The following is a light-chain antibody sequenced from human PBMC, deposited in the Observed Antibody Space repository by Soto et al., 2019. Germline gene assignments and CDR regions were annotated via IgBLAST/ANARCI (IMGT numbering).Light chain of an antibody. CDR3: AVWDDSLSTWV. CDR2: TNN. V-gene: IGLV1-47*02. Sequence: QSVLTQPPSTSGTPGQRVTISCSGRSSNIGRDYVYWFQQLPGTAPKLLIYTNNQRPSGVPDRFSGSKSGTSASLAISGLRSEDEAGYYCAVWDDSLSTWVFGGGTKLTGL. J-gene: IGLJ3*02. CDR1: SSNIGRDY.